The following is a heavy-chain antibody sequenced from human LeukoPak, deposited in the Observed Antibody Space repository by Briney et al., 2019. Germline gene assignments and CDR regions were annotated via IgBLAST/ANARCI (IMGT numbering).Heavy chain of an antibody. CDR1: GFTFSSYG. V-gene: IGHV3-23*01. CDR2: ISGSGGTT. CDR3: AKGPLLWD. J-gene: IGHJ4*02. D-gene: IGHD2/OR15-2a*01. Sequence: GGTLRLSCAASGFTFSSYGMSWVRQAPGKGLECVSAISGSGGTTYYVDSVKGRFTIYRDNSKNTLYLQMNSLRAEDTAVYYCAKGPLLWDWGQGTLVTVSS.